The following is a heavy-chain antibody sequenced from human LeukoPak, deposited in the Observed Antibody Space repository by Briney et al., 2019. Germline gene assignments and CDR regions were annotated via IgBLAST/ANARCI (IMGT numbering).Heavy chain of an antibody. Sequence: GGSLRLSCAASGFTFSSYGMHWVHQAPGKGLEWVAVISYDGSNKYYADSVKGRFTISRDNSKNTLYLQMNSLRAEDTAVYYCAKDLRYYDSSALDYWGQGTLVTVSS. D-gene: IGHD3-22*01. CDR2: ISYDGSNK. CDR3: AKDLRYYDSSALDY. CDR1: GFTFSSYG. J-gene: IGHJ4*02. V-gene: IGHV3-30*18.